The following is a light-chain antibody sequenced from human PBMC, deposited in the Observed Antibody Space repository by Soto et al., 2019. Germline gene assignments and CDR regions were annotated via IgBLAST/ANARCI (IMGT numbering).Light chain of an antibody. V-gene: IGKV3-20*01. Sequence: ETVLTQSPGTLSLSPGERATLSCRASQSVRSNFLAWYQQKPGQAPRLLIYGASSRAIGIPDRFSGSGSGTDFALTISRLEPEDFAVYYCQQYFKSPWTFGQGTKVDIK. CDR1: QSVRSNF. J-gene: IGKJ1*01. CDR2: GAS. CDR3: QQYFKSPWT.